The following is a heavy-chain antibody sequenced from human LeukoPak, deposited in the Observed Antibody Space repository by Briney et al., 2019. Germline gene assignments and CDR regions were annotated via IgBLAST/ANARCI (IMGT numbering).Heavy chain of an antibody. CDR3: ARDYDDYVWGSYRSGLDY. Sequence: GGSLRLSCAASGFTFSSYCMNWVRQAPGKGLEWVSYISSSSSTIYYADSVKGRFTISRNNAKNSLYLQMNSLRDEDTAVYYCARDYDDYVWGSYRSGLDYWGQGTLVTVSS. J-gene: IGHJ4*02. CDR1: GFTFSSYC. CDR2: ISSSSSTI. V-gene: IGHV3-48*02. D-gene: IGHD3-16*02.